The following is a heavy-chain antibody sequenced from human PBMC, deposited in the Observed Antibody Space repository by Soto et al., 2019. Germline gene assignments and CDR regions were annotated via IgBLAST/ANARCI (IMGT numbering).Heavy chain of an antibody. J-gene: IGHJ4*02. V-gene: IGHV3-74*01. CDR1: GFTFNTYW. Sequence: EVQLVESGGGLVQPGGSLRLSCAASGFTFNTYWMHWVRQAPGKGLVWVSRINTDGSTTNYVDSVEGRFTISRDNAKNTLYLQMNSLRAEDTAVYYCARVGVGAYHFDYWGQGTLVTVSS. CDR3: ARVGVGAYHFDY. CDR2: INTDGSTT. D-gene: IGHD1-26*01.